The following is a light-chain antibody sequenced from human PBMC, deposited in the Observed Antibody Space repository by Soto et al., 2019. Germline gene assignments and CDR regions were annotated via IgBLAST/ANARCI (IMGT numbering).Light chain of an antibody. J-gene: IGKJ1*01. CDR1: QSVSSSY. CDR3: QQYGSSPLWT. CDR2: GAS. V-gene: IGKV3-20*01. Sequence: EIVLTQSPGTLSLSPGERATLSCRASQSVSSSYLAWYQQKPGQAPRLLIYGASSRATGIPDRFSGSGSGTEFTLTISRLEPEDFVVYYCQQYGSSPLWTFGQGTKVEI.